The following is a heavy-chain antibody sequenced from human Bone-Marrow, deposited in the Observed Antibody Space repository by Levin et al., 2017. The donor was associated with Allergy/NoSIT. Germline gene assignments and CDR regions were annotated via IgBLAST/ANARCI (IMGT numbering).Heavy chain of an antibody. CDR3: ARDKSGSWTIDY. Sequence: AASVKVSCTAYGYTFTSYHVHWVRQAPGQGLEWMGIINPTGDGARYAQKFQGRVTMTRDTSRSTDYVEVSSLSSEDTAVYYCARDKSGSWTIDYWGQGTLVTVSS. D-gene: IGHD6-13*01. CDR2: INPTGDGA. CDR1: GYTFTSYH. V-gene: IGHV1-46*01. J-gene: IGHJ4*02.